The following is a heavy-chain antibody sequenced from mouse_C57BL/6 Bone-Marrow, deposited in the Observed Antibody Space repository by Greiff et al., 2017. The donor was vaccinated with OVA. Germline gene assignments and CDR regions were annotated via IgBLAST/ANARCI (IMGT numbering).Heavy chain of an antibody. CDR2: IDPSDSYT. CDR3: ARGITTVLGDY. CDR1: GYTFTSYW. Sequence: QVQLQQPGAELVRPGTSVKLSCKASGYTFTSYWMHWVKQRPGQGLEWIGVIDPSDSYTTYNQKFKGKATLTVDTASSTAYMQLSSLTSEDSAVYYCARGITTVLGDYWGQGTTLTVSS. V-gene: IGHV1-59*01. J-gene: IGHJ2*01. D-gene: IGHD1-1*01.